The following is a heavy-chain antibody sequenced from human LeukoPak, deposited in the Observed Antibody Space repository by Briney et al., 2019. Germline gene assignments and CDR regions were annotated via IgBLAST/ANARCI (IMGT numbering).Heavy chain of an antibody. CDR2: IIPIFGTA. CDR1: GGTFSSYA. D-gene: IGHD3-10*01. V-gene: IGHV1-69*05. J-gene: IGHJ5*02. CDR3: ASRAMVRGVSGENWFDP. Sequence: ASVKVSCKASGGTFSSYAISWVRQAPGQGLEWMGGIIPIFGTANYAQKFQGRVTMTRNTSISTAYMELSSLRSEDTAVYYCASRAMVRGVSGENWFDPWGQGTLVTVSS.